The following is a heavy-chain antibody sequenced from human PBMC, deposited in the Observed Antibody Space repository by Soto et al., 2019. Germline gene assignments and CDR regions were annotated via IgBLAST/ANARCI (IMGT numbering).Heavy chain of an antibody. Sequence: GGSLRLSCAASGFTFSSYAMSWVRQAPGKGLEWVSAISGSGGSTYYADSVKGRFTISRDNSKNTLYLQMNSLRAEDTAVYYCAKTPGYCTNGVCYTHFDYWGQGTLVTVSS. V-gene: IGHV3-23*01. D-gene: IGHD2-8*01. CDR3: AKTPGYCTNGVCYTHFDY. CDR1: GFTFSSYA. J-gene: IGHJ4*02. CDR2: ISGSGGST.